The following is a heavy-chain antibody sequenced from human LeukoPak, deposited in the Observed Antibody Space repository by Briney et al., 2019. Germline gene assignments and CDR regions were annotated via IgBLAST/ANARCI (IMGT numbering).Heavy chain of an antibody. CDR3: AREPPVAGTSDYFDY. Sequence: GASVKVSCKASGYTFTSYGISWVRQAPGQGLEWMGWISAYNGNTNYAQKLQGRVTMTTDTSTSTAYMELRSLRSDDTAVYYCAREPPVAGTSDYFDYWGQGTLDTVSS. J-gene: IGHJ4*02. V-gene: IGHV1-18*01. CDR1: GYTFTSYG. CDR2: ISAYNGNT. D-gene: IGHD6-19*01.